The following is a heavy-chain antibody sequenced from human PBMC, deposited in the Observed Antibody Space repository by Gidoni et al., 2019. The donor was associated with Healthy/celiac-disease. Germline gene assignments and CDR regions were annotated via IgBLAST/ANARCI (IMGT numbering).Heavy chain of an antibody. J-gene: IGHJ3*02. D-gene: IGHD3-22*01. CDR2: INHSGST. CDR3: ARPLRPRSGYSRLGAFDI. CDR1: GGSFSGYY. V-gene: IGHV4-34*01. Sequence: QVQLQQWGAGLLKPSETLSLTCAVYGGSFSGYYWSWIRQPPGKGLEWIGEINHSGSTNYNPSLKSRVTISVDTSKNQFSLKLSSVTAADTAVYYCARPLRPRSGYSRLGAFDIWGQGTMVTVSS.